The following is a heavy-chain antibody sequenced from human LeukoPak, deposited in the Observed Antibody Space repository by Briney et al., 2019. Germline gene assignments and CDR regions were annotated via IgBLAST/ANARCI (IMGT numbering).Heavy chain of an antibody. J-gene: IGHJ4*02. CDR1: GFTFSSYS. V-gene: IGHV3-21*01. Sequence: GGSLRLSCAASGFTFSSYSMNWVRQAPGKGLEWVSSISSSSGYIYYADSVKGRFTISRDNAKNSLYLQMNSLRAEDTAVYYCARVSREYYYDSSGYAIDYWGQGTLVTVSS. D-gene: IGHD3-22*01. CDR3: ARVSREYYYDSSGYAIDY. CDR2: ISSSSGYI.